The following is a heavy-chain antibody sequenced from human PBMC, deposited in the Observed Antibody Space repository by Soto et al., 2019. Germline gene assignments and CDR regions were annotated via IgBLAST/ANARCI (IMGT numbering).Heavy chain of an antibody. CDR2: INSDGSST. CDR3: AGSSGWYDYYYYYDMDV. CDR1: GFTFSSYW. V-gene: IGHV3-74*01. Sequence: GGSLRLSCAAPGFTFSSYWMHWVRQAPGKGLVWVSRINSDGSSTSYADSVKGRFTISRDNAKNTLYLQMNSLRAEDTAVYYCAGSSGWYDYYYYYDMDVWGQGTTVTVSS. D-gene: IGHD6-19*01. J-gene: IGHJ6*02.